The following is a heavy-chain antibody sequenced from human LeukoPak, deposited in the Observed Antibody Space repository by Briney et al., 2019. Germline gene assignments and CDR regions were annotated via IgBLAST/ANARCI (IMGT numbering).Heavy chain of an antibody. Sequence: AGGSLRLSCAASGFTFSSYWMSWVRQAPGKGLEWVANIKQDGSEKYYVDSVKGRFTISRDNAKNSLYLQMNSLRAEDTAVYYCARDKSITMVRRVIPSDAFDIWGQGTMVTVSS. D-gene: IGHD3-10*01. V-gene: IGHV3-7*01. CDR2: IKQDGSEK. CDR3: ARDKSITMVRRVIPSDAFDI. J-gene: IGHJ3*02. CDR1: GFTFSSYW.